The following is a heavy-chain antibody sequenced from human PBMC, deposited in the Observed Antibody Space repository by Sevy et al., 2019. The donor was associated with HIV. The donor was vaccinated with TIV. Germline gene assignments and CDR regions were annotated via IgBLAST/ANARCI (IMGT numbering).Heavy chain of an antibody. CDR3: ARGGAYNSVGGSSYGMVV. V-gene: IGHV1-8*01. CDR2: MNPNSGNT. J-gene: IGHJ6*02. D-gene: IGHD1-1*01. CDR1: GYTFTSYD. Sequence: ASVKVSCKASGYTFTSYDINWVRQAAGQGLEWMGWMNPNSGNTGYAQKFQGRVTMTRNTSISTAYMERSSLRSEDTAVYYCARGGAYNSVGGSSYGMVVWGQGTTVTVSS.